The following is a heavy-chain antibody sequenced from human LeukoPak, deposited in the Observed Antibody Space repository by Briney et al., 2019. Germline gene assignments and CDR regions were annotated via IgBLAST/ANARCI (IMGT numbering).Heavy chain of an antibody. V-gene: IGHV1-46*01. CDR2: INPSGGST. J-gene: IGHJ4*02. Sequence: ASVKVSCKASGYTFTSYYMHWVRQAPGQALEWMGIINPSGGSTSYAQKFQGRVTMTRDTSTSTVYMELSSLRSEDTAVYYCARDAHTYYYDSSGYPADYWGQGTLVTVSS. CDR1: GYTFTSYY. D-gene: IGHD3-22*01. CDR3: ARDAHTYYYDSSGYPADY.